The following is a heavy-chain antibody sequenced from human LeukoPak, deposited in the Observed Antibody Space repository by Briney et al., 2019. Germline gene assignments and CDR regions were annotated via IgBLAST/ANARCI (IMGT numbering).Heavy chain of an antibody. D-gene: IGHD1-20*01. V-gene: IGHV4-59*01. Sequence: SETLSLTCTVSGHSISGYYWSWIRLPPGKGLEWIGYIYYTGSTHYNPSLTSRLTISQGTSKNQFYLKLTSVTAADTAVYYCARDNWNYYYYYYMDVWGKGTTVTVSS. CDR3: ARDNWNYYYYYYMDV. J-gene: IGHJ6*03. CDR2: IYYTGST. CDR1: GHSISGYY.